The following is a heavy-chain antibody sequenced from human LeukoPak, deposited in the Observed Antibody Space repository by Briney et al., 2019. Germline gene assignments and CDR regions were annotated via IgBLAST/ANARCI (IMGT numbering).Heavy chain of an antibody. V-gene: IGHV3-23*01. Sequence: GGSLRLSCAASGFTFSSYAMSWARQAPGKGLEWVSAISGSGGSTYYADSVKGRFTISRDNSKNTLYLQMNSLRAEDTAVYYCAKDLSSSPGYYYGMDVWGQGTTVTVSS. J-gene: IGHJ6*02. D-gene: IGHD3-10*01. CDR2: ISGSGGST. CDR1: GFTFSSYA. CDR3: AKDLSSSPGYYYGMDV.